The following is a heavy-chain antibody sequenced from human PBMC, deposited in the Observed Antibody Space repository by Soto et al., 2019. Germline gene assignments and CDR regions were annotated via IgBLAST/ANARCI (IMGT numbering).Heavy chain of an antibody. V-gene: IGHV4-34*01. J-gene: IGHJ4*02. CDR1: GGSFSGYY. CDR2: INHSGST. Sequence: SETLSLTCAVYGGSFSGYYWSWIRQPPGKELEWIGEINHSGSTNYNPSLKSRVTISVDTSKNQFSLKLSSVTAADTAVYYCARGRSDYVWGSYRYPMPFDYWGQGTLVTVSS. CDR3: ARGRSDYVWGSYRYPMPFDY. D-gene: IGHD3-16*02.